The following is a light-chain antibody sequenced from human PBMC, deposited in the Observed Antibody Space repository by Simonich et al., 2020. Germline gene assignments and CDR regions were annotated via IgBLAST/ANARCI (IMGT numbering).Light chain of an antibody. CDR1: QSVLYSSNNKNY. CDR3: QQYYSTPLT. CDR2: WAS. J-gene: IGKJ4*01. V-gene: IGKV4-1*01. Sequence: DIVMTQSPDLLAVSLGERATINCKSRQSVLYSSNNKNYLAWYQQKPGQPPNLLICWASTRESGVPDRFSGSGSGTDFTLTISSLQAEDVAVYYCQQYYSTPLTFGGGTKVEIK.